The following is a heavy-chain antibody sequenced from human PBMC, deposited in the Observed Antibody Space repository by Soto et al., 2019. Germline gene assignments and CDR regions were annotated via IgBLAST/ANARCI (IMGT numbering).Heavy chain of an antibody. V-gene: IGHV3-33*01. CDR3: ARDDAFGNENGFDI. CDR1: GFPFSTYG. Sequence: VGSLRLSCAVSGFPFSTYGFHWVRQPPGKGLEWVAVIVSDGSAKYHADSVEGRFTISRDNSKDTLYLQMNSLRAEDTAVYYCARDDAFGNENGFDIWGQGTMVTVSS. D-gene: IGHD1-1*01. CDR2: IVSDGSAK. J-gene: IGHJ3*02.